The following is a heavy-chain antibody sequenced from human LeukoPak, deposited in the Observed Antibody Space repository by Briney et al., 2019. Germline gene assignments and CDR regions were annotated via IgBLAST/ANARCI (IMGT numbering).Heavy chain of an antibody. CDR3: AKDRTPFGVVYYFDY. J-gene: IGHJ4*02. V-gene: IGHV3-23*01. CDR2: ISGSGGST. Sequence: GGSLRLSCAASGFTFSTYGMHWVRQAPGKGLEWVSAISGSGGSTYYADSVKGRFTISRDNSKNTLYLQMNSLRAADTAVYYCAKDRTPFGVVYYFDYWGQGTLVTVSS. D-gene: IGHD3-3*01. CDR1: GFTFSTYG.